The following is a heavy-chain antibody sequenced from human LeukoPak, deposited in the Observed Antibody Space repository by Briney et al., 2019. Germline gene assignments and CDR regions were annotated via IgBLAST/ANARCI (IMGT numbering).Heavy chain of an antibody. CDR2: VNYSGSI. CDR3: ASYRYGYRGMDS. D-gene: IGHD5-12*01. J-gene: IGHJ5*01. Sequence: SETLSLTCRVYGGSFSGYYWSWLRHPPGKGLEWLGEVNYSGSINYKPSLKSRVIISVDTSKNQFSLKLKSVTAADTAVYYCASYRYGYRGMDSWGQGTQVTVSS. V-gene: IGHV4-34*01. CDR1: GGSFSGYY.